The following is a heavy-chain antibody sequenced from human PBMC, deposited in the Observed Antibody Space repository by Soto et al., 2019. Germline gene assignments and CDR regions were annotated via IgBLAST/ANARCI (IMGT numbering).Heavy chain of an antibody. J-gene: IGHJ6*02. CDR3: ARGYYDFWSGYYLSPYGMDV. D-gene: IGHD3-3*01. CDR1: GFTFSDYY. V-gene: IGHV3-11*01. Sequence: PGGSLRLSCAVSGFTFSDYYMSWIRQAPGKGLEWVSYISSRGSSIYYADSVKGRFTISRDNAKNSLYLQMNGLRAEDTAVYYCARGYYDFWSGYYLSPYGMDVWCQGTTVTVSS. CDR2: ISSRGSSI.